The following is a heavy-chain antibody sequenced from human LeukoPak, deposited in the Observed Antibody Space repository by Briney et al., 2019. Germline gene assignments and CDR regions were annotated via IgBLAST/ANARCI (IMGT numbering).Heavy chain of an antibody. CDR3: ARDPCSSTGCPLEDAFDI. Sequence: ASVKVSCKASGYTFTTYGITWVRQAPGQGLEWMGWISAYNGNTNYAQKLQGRVTMTTDTSTSTAHMELRSLRSDDTAVYYCARDPCSSTGCPLEDAFDIWGQGTMVTVSS. CDR1: GYTFTTYG. V-gene: IGHV1-18*01. J-gene: IGHJ3*02. CDR2: ISAYNGNT. D-gene: IGHD2-2*01.